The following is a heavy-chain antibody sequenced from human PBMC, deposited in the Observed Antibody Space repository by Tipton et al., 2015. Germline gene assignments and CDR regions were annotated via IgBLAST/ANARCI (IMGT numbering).Heavy chain of an antibody. J-gene: IGHJ3*02. CDR2: ISYDGSNK. CDR1: GFTFSSYG. Sequence: SLRLSCAASGFTFSSYGMHWVRQAPGKGLEWVAVISYDGSNKYYADSVKGRFTISRDNSKNTLYLQMNSLKTEDTAVYYCSTDRWGAAWDQGVADAFDIWGQGTMVTVSS. D-gene: IGHD6-25*01. V-gene: IGHV3-30*03. CDR3: STDRWGAAWDQGVADAFDI.